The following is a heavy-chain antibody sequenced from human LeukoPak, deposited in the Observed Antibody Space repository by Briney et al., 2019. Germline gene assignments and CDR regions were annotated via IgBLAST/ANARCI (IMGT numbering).Heavy chain of an antibody. D-gene: IGHD6-19*01. Sequence: SVNDTFKASGYTFTGYYIHWVRQPPGQGLEWMGWINPNSGGTNYAQKFQGRVTLTGDTSITTAYMELSCLRSDDTAVYYCARGSSGHHWGRGTLVTVSS. CDR2: INPNSGGT. CDR3: ARGSSGHH. V-gene: IGHV1-2*02. J-gene: IGHJ5*02. CDR1: GYTFTGYY.